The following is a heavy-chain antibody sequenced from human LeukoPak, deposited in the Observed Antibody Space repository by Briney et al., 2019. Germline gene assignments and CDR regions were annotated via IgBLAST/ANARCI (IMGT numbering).Heavy chain of an antibody. V-gene: IGHV3-33*01. CDR1: GFTFSSYG. Sequence: GGSLRLSCAASGFTFSSYGMHWVRQAPGKGLEWVAVIWYDGSNKYYADSVKGRFTISRDNSKNTLYLQMNSLRAEDTAVYYCARQRYSSNYYYGMDAWGQGTTVTVSS. J-gene: IGHJ6*02. D-gene: IGHD6-13*01. CDR2: IWYDGSNK. CDR3: ARQRYSSNYYYGMDA.